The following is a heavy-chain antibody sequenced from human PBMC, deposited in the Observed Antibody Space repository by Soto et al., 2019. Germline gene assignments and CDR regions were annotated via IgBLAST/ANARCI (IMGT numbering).Heavy chain of an antibody. Sequence: QVQLVQSGAEVKKPESSVKVSCKAPGGTFGTYAISWVRQAPGQGLEWMGGIIPMVGTANYAQRFQDRVTITADESTNTAYMEVSRLRSEDTAVYFCASGIQLWLRRINNGYSGWGQGTLVTVSS. D-gene: IGHD5-18*01. CDR1: GGTFGTYA. CDR2: IIPMVGTA. J-gene: IGHJ4*02. CDR3: ASGIQLWLRRINNGYSG. V-gene: IGHV1-69*12.